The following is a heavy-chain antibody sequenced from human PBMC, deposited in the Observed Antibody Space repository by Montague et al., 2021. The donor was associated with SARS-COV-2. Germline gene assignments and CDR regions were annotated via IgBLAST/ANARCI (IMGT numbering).Heavy chain of an antibody. V-gene: IGHV2-70*11. CDR1: GFSLSTSGMC. J-gene: IGHJ6*03. Sequence: PALVKPTQTLTLTCTFSGFSLSTSGMCVSWIRQPPGKALEWPARIDWDDDKYYSTSLKTRLTISKDTSKNQVVLTMTNMDPVDTATYYCARVSSSWSQDYYYYMDVWGKGTTVTVSS. D-gene: IGHD6-13*01. CDR3: ARVSSSWSQDYYYYMDV. CDR2: IDWDDDK.